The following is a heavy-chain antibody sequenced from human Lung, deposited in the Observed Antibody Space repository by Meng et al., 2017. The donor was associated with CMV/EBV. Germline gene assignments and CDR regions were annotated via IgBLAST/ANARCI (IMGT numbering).Heavy chain of an antibody. V-gene: IGHV4-59*01. CDR1: GGFIADFY. D-gene: IGHD5-18*01. J-gene: IGHJ4*02. Sequence: SETXSLTCTVSGGFIADFYWTWIRQPPGKGLEYIAYIYYSGSTNYNPSLRSRVTMSLDSSKNQFSLKLSSVTAADTAVYYCARLHPEDTGYSYGYELGRFDHXGRGXLVTVSS. CDR2: IYYSGST. CDR3: ARLHPEDTGYSYGYELGRFDH.